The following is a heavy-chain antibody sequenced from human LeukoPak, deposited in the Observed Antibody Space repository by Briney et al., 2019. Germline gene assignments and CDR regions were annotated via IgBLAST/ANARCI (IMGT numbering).Heavy chain of an antibody. D-gene: IGHD2-2*01. V-gene: IGHV3-30*18. CDR2: ISYDGSNK. CDR1: GFTFSSYG. Sequence: PGGSLRLSCAASGFTFSSYGMHWVRQAPGKGLEWVAVISYDGSNKYYADSVKGRFTISRDNSKNTLYLQMNSLRAEDTAVYYCEKDMAGYCSSTSCWPLDYWGQGTLVTVSS. CDR3: EKDMAGYCSSTSCWPLDY. J-gene: IGHJ4*02.